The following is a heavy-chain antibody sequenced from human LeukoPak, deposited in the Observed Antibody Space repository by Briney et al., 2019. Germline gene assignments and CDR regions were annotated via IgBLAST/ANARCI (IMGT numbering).Heavy chain of an antibody. CDR2: ISAYNGNT. CDR3: AREARYYYDSSGYYSRNTDY. J-gene: IGHJ4*02. Sequence: ASVKVSCKASGYTFTSYGLSWVRQTPGQGLEWMGWISAYNGNTNYAQKLQGRVTMTTDTSTSTAYMELRSLRSDDTAVYYCAREARYYYDSSGYYSRNTDYWGQGTLVTVSS. CDR1: GYTFTSYG. D-gene: IGHD3-22*01. V-gene: IGHV1-18*01.